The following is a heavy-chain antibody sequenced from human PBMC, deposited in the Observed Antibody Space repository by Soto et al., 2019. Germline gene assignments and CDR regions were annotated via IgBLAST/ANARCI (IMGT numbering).Heavy chain of an antibody. CDR1: GFTFSSYG. J-gene: IGHJ4*02. CDR2: ISYDGSNK. D-gene: IGHD6-13*01. CDR3: AKGRGRAAADY. V-gene: IGHV3-30*18. Sequence: GGSLRLSCAASGFTFSSYGMHWVRQAPGKGLEWVAVISYDGSNKYYADSVKGRFTISRDNSKNTLYLQMNSLRAEDTAVYYCAKGRGRAAADYWGQGTLVTVSS.